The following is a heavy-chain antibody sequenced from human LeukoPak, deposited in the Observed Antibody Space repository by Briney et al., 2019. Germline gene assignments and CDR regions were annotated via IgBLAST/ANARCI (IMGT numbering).Heavy chain of an antibody. J-gene: IGHJ4*02. CDR2: IRYDESNK. Sequence: QSGGSLRLSCVTSGFTFSSYGMHWVRQAPGKGLEWVAFIRYDESNKYYADSVKGRFTISRDNSKNTLYLQMNSLRAEDTAVYYCAKGDKPGYWGQGTQVTVSS. CDR1: GFTFSSYG. V-gene: IGHV3-30*02. D-gene: IGHD1-14*01. CDR3: AKGDKPGY.